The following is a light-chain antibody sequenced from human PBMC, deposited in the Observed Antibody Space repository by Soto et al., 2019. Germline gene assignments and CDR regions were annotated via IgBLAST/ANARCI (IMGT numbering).Light chain of an antibody. Sequence: TGLTQSPGTLSLSPWERATLSCRASQSVSSYLACYQQKPGQAPRLLIYDASNRATGIPARFSGSGSGTDFTLTISSLEPEDFAVYYCQQRSNWPTITYGQGTRLE. J-gene: IGKJ5*01. CDR3: QQRSNWPTIT. V-gene: IGKV3-11*01. CDR1: QSVSSY. CDR2: DAS.